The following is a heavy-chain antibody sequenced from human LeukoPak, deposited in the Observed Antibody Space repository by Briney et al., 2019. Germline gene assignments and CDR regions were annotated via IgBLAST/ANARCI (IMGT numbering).Heavy chain of an antibody. J-gene: IGHJ3*02. D-gene: IGHD3-9*01. V-gene: IGHV1-46*01. CDR2: INPSGGST. Sequence: ASVKVSCKASGYTFTSYYRHWVRQAPGQGLEWMGIINPSGGSTSYAQKFQGRVTMTRDTSTSTVYMELSSLRAEDTAVYYCAGVYYDILTGYSPGTFDIWGQGTMVTVSS. CDR3: AGVYYDILTGYSPGTFDI. CDR1: GYTFTSYY.